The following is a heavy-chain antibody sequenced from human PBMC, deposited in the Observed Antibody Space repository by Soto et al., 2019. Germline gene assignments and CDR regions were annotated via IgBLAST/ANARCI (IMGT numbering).Heavy chain of an antibody. CDR1: GYTFTSYD. CDR3: ARSRARVVTAARLYYGMDV. CDR2: MNPNSGNT. D-gene: IGHD2-21*02. Sequence: ASVKVSCKASGYTFTSYDINWVRQATGQGLEWMGWMNPNSGNTGYAQKFQGRVTMTRNTSISTAYMELSSLRSEDTAVYYCARSRARVVTAARLYYGMDVWGQGTTVTVSS. J-gene: IGHJ6*02. V-gene: IGHV1-8*01.